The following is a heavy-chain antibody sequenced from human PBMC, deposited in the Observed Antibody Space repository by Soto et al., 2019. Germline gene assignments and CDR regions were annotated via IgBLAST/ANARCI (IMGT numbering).Heavy chain of an antibody. CDR2: IDGSGGIT. D-gene: IGHD3-10*01. CDR3: VKNSGWFNT. V-gene: IGHV3-23*01. Sequence: QLLQSGGGLIQPGGSLTLSCAASGFTFGTTDMSWVRQAPGEGLEWVSTIDGSGGITYYADSVKGRFTISRDNSRNTVYLKMNSLRDDDTALYYCVKNSGWFNTWGQGALVTVSS. CDR1: GFTFGTTD. J-gene: IGHJ5*02.